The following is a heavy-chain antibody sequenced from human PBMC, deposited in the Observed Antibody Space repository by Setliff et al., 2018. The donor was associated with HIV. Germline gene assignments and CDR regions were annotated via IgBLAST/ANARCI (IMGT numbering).Heavy chain of an antibody. Sequence: GGSLRLSCIASGFSFNNYYMTWVRQAPGKGLEWVGNIKSDGTEKNYADSVKGRFTISRDNAKNSLYLQMNSLRAEDTAVYYCVRHKDRWGAIDYWGQGTLVTVSS. CDR2: IKSDGTEK. V-gene: IGHV3-7*01. D-gene: IGHD7-27*01. CDR3: VRHKDRWGAIDY. J-gene: IGHJ4*02. CDR1: GFSFNNYY.